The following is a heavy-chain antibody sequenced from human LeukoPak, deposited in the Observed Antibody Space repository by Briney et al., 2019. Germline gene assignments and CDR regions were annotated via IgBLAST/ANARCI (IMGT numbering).Heavy chain of an antibody. CDR2: ISSSSSYI. D-gene: IGHD1-26*01. Sequence: GGSLRLSCAASGFTFSSYSINWVRQAPGRGLEWVSSISSSSSYIYYADSVKGRFTISRDNAKNSLYLQMDSLRAEDTAVYYCVRSGSGSYDYWGQGTLVTVAS. CDR1: GFTFSSYS. V-gene: IGHV3-21*01. CDR3: VRSGSGSYDY. J-gene: IGHJ4*02.